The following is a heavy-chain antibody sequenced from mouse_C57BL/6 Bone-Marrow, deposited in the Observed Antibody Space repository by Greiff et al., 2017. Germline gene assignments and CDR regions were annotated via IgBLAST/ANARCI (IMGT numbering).Heavy chain of an antibody. D-gene: IGHD2-4*01. CDR1: GYTFTSYW. CDR3: ARWITRDDY. J-gene: IGHJ2*01. V-gene: IGHV1-50*01. CDR2: IDPSVSYT. Sequence: QVQLQQPGAELVKPGASVKLSCKASGYTFTSYWMQWVKQRPGQGLEWIGEIDPSVSYTNYNQKFKGKATLTVDTSSSTAYMQLSSLTSEDSAVYYCARWITRDDYWGQGTTLTVSS.